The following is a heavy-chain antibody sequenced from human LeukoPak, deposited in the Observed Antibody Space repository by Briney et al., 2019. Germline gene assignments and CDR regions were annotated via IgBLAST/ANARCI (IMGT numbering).Heavy chain of an antibody. Sequence: GRSLRLSCAASGFTFDDYAMHWVRHAPGKGLEWVSGISWNSGGIGYADSVKGRFTISRDNAKNSLYLQMNSLRAEDTALYYCAKDMLSARGGTGRYFDYWGQGTLVTVSS. D-gene: IGHD2-8*02. V-gene: IGHV3-9*01. CDR3: AKDMLSARGGTGRYFDY. CDR1: GFTFDDYA. CDR2: ISWNSGGI. J-gene: IGHJ4*02.